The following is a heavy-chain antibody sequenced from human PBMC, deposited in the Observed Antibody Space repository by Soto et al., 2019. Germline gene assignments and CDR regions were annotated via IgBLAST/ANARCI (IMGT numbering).Heavy chain of an antibody. V-gene: IGHV3-23*01. Sequence: EVQLLESGGGLVQPGGSLRLSCAASGFTFSTYAMSWVRQAAGKGLEWVATIRGSGGNTHYADSVKGRFTTSRDNSENTVYLQMNSLRAEDTAVYYCARVKAQILSSGWYGGDDIWGHGTMVTLSS. CDR3: ARVKAQILSSGWYGGDDI. CDR1: GFTFSTYA. D-gene: IGHD6-19*01. J-gene: IGHJ3*02. CDR2: IRGSGGNT.